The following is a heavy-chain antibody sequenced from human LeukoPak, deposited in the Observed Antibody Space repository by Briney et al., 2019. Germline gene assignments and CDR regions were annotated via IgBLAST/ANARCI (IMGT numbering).Heavy chain of an antibody. J-gene: IGHJ4*02. CDR3: AREPGTKRDRSTRGFDY. Sequence: PGKSLRLSCAVSELTSRDYFVNWVRQAPGKGLEWVSSISSSSSYIYYADSVKGRFTISRDNAKNSLYLQMNSLRAEDTAVYYCAREPGTKRDRSTRGFDYWGQGTLVTVSS. CDR2: ISSSSSYI. D-gene: IGHD1-7*01. V-gene: IGHV3-21*01. CDR1: ELTSRDYF.